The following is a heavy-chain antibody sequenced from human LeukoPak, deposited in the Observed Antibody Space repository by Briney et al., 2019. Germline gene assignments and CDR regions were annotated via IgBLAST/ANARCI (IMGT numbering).Heavy chain of an antibody. V-gene: IGHV4-39*07. CDR3: ASPKGSGYETHDAFGI. Sequence: SETLSLTCTVSGGSISSSSYYWGWIRQPPGKGLEWIGSIYYSGSTYYNPSLKSRVTISVDTSKNQFSLKLSSVTAADTAVYYCASPKGSGYETHDAFGIWGQGTMVTVSS. CDR1: GGSISSSSYY. CDR2: IYYSGST. D-gene: IGHD5-12*01. J-gene: IGHJ3*02.